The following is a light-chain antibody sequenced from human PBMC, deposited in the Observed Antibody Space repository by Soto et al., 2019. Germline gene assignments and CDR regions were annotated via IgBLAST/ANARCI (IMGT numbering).Light chain of an antibody. CDR1: RGISRS. V-gene: IGKV1-5*01. J-gene: IGKJ1*01. CDR3: QQYSDYWS. Sequence: DIQMTQSPSSLSASIGDTVTITCRASRGISRSLAWYQQKPGKAPKFLIYDASVLENGIPSRFSGSGSGAEFTLTISSLQPDDFAIYFCQQYSDYWSFGQGTKVDI. CDR2: DAS.